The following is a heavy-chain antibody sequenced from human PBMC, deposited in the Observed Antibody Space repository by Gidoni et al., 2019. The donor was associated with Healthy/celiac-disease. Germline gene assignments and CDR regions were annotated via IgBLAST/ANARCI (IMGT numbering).Heavy chain of an antibody. J-gene: IGHJ6*03. V-gene: IGHV1-69*01. CDR3: ARSQPDYYYYYMDV. CDR2: IIPIFGTA. Sequence: QLQQVQSGAEVKKPGSSVTVSCKASGGTFSSYAISWVRQAPGQGLEWTGGIIPIFGTANYAQKFQGRVTITADESTSTAYMELSSLRSEDTAVYYCARSQPDYYYYYMDVWGKGTTVTVSS. CDR1: GGTFSSYA.